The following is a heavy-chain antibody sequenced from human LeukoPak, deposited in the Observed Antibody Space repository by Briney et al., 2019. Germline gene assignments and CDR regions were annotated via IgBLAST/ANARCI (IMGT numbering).Heavy chain of an antibody. CDR3: ARDSPYSSSSRYYSDY. CDR2: IKQDGSEK. J-gene: IGHJ4*02. D-gene: IGHD6-6*01. V-gene: IGHV3-7*01. Sequence: GGSLRLSCAASGFTFSSYWMSWVRQAPGKGLEWVANIKQDGSEKYYVDSVKGRFTISRDNAKNSLYLQMNSLRAEDTAVYYCARDSPYSSSSRYYSDYWGQGTLVTVSS. CDR1: GFTFSSYW.